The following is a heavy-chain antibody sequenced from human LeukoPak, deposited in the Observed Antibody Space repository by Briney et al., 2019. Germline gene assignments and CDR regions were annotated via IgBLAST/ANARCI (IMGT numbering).Heavy chain of an antibody. CDR2: INQDGSDN. J-gene: IGHJ4*02. CDR1: GFTFSSSW. D-gene: IGHD1-26*01. V-gene: IGHV3-7*01. Sequence: GSLRLSCEASGFTFSSSWMSWVRQSPVEGLEWVANINQDGSDNNYVDSVKGRFTVSRDNAKNSLFLEMNSLRVEDTAVYYCVKGGGAFDSWGQGTLVTVSS. CDR3: VKGGGAFDS.